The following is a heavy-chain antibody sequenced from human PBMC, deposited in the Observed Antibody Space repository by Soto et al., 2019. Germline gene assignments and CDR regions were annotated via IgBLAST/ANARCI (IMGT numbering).Heavy chain of an antibody. CDR1: GGSLSSYY. V-gene: IGHV4-59*01. D-gene: IGHD3-3*01. CDR2: IYYSGST. J-gene: IGHJ6*02. Sequence: PSETLSLTCTVSGGSLSSYYWSWIRPPPGKGLEWIGYIYYSGSTNYNPSLKSRVTISVDTSKNQFSLKLSSVTAADTAVYYCARDNYDFWSGYPNHYYYYGMDVWGQGTTVTVSS. CDR3: ARDNYDFWSGYPNHYYYYGMDV.